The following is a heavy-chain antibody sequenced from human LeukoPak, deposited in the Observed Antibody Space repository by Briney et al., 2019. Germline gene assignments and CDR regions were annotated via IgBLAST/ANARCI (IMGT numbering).Heavy chain of an antibody. J-gene: IGHJ4*02. D-gene: IGHD3-16*01. CDR1: GGSFSGYY. CDR3: ARHSLGGRGWFHDY. CDR2: IYYSGST. V-gene: IGHV4-34*01. Sequence: SETLSLTCAVYGGSFSGYYWSWIRQPPGKGLEWIGSIYYSGSTYYNPSLKSRVTISVDTSKNQFSLKLSSVTAADTAVYYCARHSLGGRGWFHDYWGQGTLVTVSS.